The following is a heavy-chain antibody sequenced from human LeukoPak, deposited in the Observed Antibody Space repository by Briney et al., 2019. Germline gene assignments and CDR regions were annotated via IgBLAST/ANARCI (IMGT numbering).Heavy chain of an antibody. CDR3: ASHVVVVAAFDY. J-gene: IGHJ4*02. V-gene: IGHV4-4*02. CDR1: GGSISSNNW. D-gene: IGHD2-15*01. CDR2: IYHTGNT. Sequence: PSETLSLTCAVSGGSISSNNWWSWVRQLPGKGLEWIGEIYHTGNTNYNPSLKSRLTISVDRSKNQFSLKLSSVTAADTAVYYCASHVVVVAAFDYWGQGTLVTVSS.